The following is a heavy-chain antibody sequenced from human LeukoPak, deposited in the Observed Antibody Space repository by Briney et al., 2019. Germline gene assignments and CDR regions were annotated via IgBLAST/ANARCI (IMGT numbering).Heavy chain of an antibody. CDR3: ATHTIFGVVTYAFHI. D-gene: IGHD3-3*01. J-gene: IGHJ3*02. Sequence: GGSLRLSCAASGFTFDDYAMHWVRQAPGKGLEWVSGISWNSGSIGYADSVKGRFTISRGNAKNSLYLQMNSLRAEDTALYYCATHTIFGVVTYAFHIWGRGTLVTVSS. CDR1: GFTFDDYA. CDR2: ISWNSGSI. V-gene: IGHV3-9*01.